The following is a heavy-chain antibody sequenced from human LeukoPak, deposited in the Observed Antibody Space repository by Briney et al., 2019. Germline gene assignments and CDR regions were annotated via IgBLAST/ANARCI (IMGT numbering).Heavy chain of an antibody. V-gene: IGHV3-21*01. CDR1: GFTFSSFW. CDR2: ISSSSSYI. J-gene: IGHJ4*02. CDR3: ARASSSWDRFDY. D-gene: IGHD6-13*01. Sequence: GGSLRLSCAASGFTFSSFWMSWVRQAPGKGLEWVSSISSSSSYIYYADSVKGRFTISRDNAKNSLYLQMNSLRAEDTAVYYCARASSSWDRFDYWGQGTLVTVSS.